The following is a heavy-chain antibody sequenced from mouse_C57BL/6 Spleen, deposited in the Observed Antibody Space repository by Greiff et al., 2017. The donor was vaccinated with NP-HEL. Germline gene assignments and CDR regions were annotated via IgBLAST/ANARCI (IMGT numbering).Heavy chain of an antibody. CDR1: GYAFSSYW. Sequence: QVQLQQSGVELVKPGASVKISCKASGYAFSSYWMNWVKQRPGKGLEWIGQIYPGDGDTNYNGKFKGKATLTADKSSSTAYMQLSSLTAEDSAVYFWARGDYGSGAMDYWGQGTSVTVSS. CDR2: IYPGDGDT. J-gene: IGHJ4*01. D-gene: IGHD1-1*01. V-gene: IGHV1-80*01. CDR3: ARGDYGSGAMDY.